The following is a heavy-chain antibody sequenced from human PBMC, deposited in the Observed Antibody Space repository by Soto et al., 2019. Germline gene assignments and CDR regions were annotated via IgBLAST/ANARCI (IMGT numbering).Heavy chain of an antibody. CDR1: GFSLSTSGVG. CDR3: ARLRYGVTYSSDYMDV. D-gene: IGHD4-4*01. CDR2: IYWDDDK. V-gene: IGHV2-5*02. J-gene: IGHJ6*03. Sequence: SGPTLVKPTQTLTLTCTFSGFSLSTSGVGVGWIRQPPGKALEWLALIYWDDDKRYSPSLKSRLTITKDTSKNQVVLTMTNMDPVDTATYYCARLRYGVTYSSDYMDVWGKGTTVTVSS.